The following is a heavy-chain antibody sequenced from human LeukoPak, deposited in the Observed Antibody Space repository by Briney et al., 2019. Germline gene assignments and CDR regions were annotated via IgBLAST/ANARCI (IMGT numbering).Heavy chain of an antibody. D-gene: IGHD5-18*01. CDR1: GGSFSGYY. CDR2: INHSGST. J-gene: IGHJ4*02. CDR3: ATSGYSYGSPFDY. Sequence: KPSETLSLTCAVYGGSFSGYYWSWIRQPPGKGLEWIGEINHSGSTNYNPSLKSRVTISVDTSKNQFSLKLSSVTAADTAVYYCATSGYSYGSPFDYWGQGTLVTVSS. V-gene: IGHV4-34*01.